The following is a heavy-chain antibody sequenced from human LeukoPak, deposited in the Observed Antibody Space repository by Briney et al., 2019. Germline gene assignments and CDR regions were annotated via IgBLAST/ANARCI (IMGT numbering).Heavy chain of an antibody. CDR1: GYRFTCYW. Sequence: GESLKISCKGSGYRFTCYWISWVPQMPGKGLEWMGMIDPSDSHTNYSPSFQGQVTISADKSISTAYLQWSSLKASDTAMYYCARVRIAAAGTGNWFDPWGQGTLVTVSS. CDR3: ARVRIAAAGTGNWFDP. V-gene: IGHV5-10-1*04. CDR2: IDPSDSHT. D-gene: IGHD6-13*01. J-gene: IGHJ5*02.